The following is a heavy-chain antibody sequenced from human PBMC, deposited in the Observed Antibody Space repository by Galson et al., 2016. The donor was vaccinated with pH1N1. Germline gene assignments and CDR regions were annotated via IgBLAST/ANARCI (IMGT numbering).Heavy chain of an antibody. Sequence: YWMTWVRQAPGKGLEWVASIKQDGSETYYVDSVKGRLAISRDNAKTSMFLQMNGLRAEDTAVYYCARVGAYGDYVGWVDPWGQGTLVTVSS. CDR3: ARVGAYGDYVGWVDP. D-gene: IGHD4-17*01. J-gene: IGHJ5*02. CDR1: YW. V-gene: IGHV3-7*01. CDR2: IKQDGSET.